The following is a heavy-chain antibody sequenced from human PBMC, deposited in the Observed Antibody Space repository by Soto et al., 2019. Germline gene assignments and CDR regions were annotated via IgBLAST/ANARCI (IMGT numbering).Heavy chain of an antibody. V-gene: IGHV3-48*03. CDR2: INTRGITI. J-gene: IGHJ3*02. Sequence: GGSLRLSCVASGFTFINYDMNWVRQAPGKGLEWVSYINTRGITIYYADSVKGRFTISRANAKNSLFLQMNSLRAEDTAVYYCARGRGDENTFDIWGQGTMVTVSS. D-gene: IGHD3-16*01. CDR1: GFTFINYD. CDR3: ARGRGDENTFDI.